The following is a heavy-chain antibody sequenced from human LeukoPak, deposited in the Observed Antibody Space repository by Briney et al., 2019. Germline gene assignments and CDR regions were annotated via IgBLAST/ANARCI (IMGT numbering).Heavy chain of an antibody. V-gene: IGHV3-15*01. Sequence: GGSLRLSCAASGFTFNNAWMTWVRQAPGKGLEWVGRIKSKSDNGTTDYAEPVKGRFTISREDSENTLYLQMNSLKTEDTAVYYCTTAPCSTGSSNPDDAFDIWGQGTMVTVSS. CDR1: GFTFNNAW. D-gene: IGHD2-15*01. J-gene: IGHJ3*02. CDR2: IKSKSDNGTT. CDR3: TTAPCSTGSSNPDDAFDI.